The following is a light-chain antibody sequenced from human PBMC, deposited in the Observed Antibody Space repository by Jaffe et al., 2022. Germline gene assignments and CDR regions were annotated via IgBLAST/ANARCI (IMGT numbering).Light chain of an antibody. V-gene: IGKV1D-13*01. J-gene: IGKJ5*01. CDR1: QGVSSS. CDR3: QHFYNYPHT. CDR2: DAS. Sequence: AIQLTQSPSSLSASIGDSVTITCRASQGVSSSLAWFQQKPGNPPDLLIYDASTLKGGVPSRFSGSGSGTDFTLSISSLQPEDSATYYCQHFYNYPHTFGQGTRLDI.